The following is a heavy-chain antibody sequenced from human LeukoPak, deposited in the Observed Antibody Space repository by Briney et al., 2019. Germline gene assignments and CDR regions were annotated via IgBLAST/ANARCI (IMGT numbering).Heavy chain of an antibody. CDR1: GGTFSSYA. Sequence: SVKVSCKASGGTFSSYAISWVRQAPGQGLEWMGGIIPIFGTANYAQKFQGRVTITADESTSTAYMELSSLRSEDTAVYYRARVWCPDLVVIIPYYYYGMDVWGQGATVTVSS. CDR2: IIPIFGTA. D-gene: IGHD3-3*01. CDR3: ARVWCPDLVVIIPYYYYGMDV. V-gene: IGHV1-69*01. J-gene: IGHJ6*02.